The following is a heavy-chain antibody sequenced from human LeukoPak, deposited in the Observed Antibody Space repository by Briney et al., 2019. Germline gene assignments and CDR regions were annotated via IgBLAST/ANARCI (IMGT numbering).Heavy chain of an antibody. CDR1: GYTFTSYD. D-gene: IGHD5-12*01. CDR2: MNPNSGNT. Sequence: GASVKVSCKASGYTFTSYDINWVRQATGQGLEWMGWMNPNSGNTGYAQKFQGRVTMTRNTSISTAYMELSSLRCEDTAVYYCARGRGGLRLYYYYYYMDVWGKGTTVTISS. V-gene: IGHV1-8*01. J-gene: IGHJ6*03. CDR3: ARGRGGLRLYYYYYYMDV.